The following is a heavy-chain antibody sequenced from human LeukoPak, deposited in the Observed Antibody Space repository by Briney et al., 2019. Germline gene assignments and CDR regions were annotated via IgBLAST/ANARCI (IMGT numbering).Heavy chain of an antibody. CDR3: ARKDIAVGYGLLDY. D-gene: IGHD5-12*01. CDR2: ISSSSSYI. V-gene: IGHV3-21*04. J-gene: IGHJ4*02. CDR1: GFTFSSYS. Sequence: GGSLRLSCAASGFTFSSYSMNWVRQAPGKGLEWVSSISSSSSYIYYADSVKGRFTISRDNAKNSLYLQMNSLRAEDTAVYYCARKDIAVGYGLLDYWGQGTLVTVSS.